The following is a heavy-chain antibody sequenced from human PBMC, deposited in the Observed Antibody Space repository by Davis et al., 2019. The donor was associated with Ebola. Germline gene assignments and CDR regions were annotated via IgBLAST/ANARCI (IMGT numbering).Heavy chain of an antibody. Sequence: GGSLRLSCAASGFTFSSYWMSWVRQAPGKRLEWVANIKQDGSEKYYVDAVKGRFTISRDNAKNSLFLQMNSLRAEDTAVYYCARGPSTGNSFSHWGQGTLVTVSS. J-gene: IGHJ4*02. V-gene: IGHV3-7*01. CDR1: GFTFSSYW. CDR2: IKQDGSEK. D-gene: IGHD4-23*01. CDR3: ARGPSTGNSFSH.